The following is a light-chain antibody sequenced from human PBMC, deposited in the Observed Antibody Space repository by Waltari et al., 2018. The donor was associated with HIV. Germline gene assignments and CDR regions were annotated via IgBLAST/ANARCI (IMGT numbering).Light chain of an antibody. J-gene: IGKJ2*01. Sequence: EIVLTQSPGTLSLSPGERATHSCRASQSVSSSYLAWYQQKPGQAPRLLIYGASTRATGIPDRFNGSGSGTDFTLTISRLEPEDFAVYYCQQYGSSLIYTFGQGTKLEIK. CDR1: QSVSSSY. V-gene: IGKV3-20*01. CDR2: GAS. CDR3: QQYGSSLIYT.